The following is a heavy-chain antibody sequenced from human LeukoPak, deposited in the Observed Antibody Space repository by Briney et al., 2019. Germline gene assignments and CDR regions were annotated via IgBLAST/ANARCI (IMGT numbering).Heavy chain of an antibody. D-gene: IGHD3-10*01. V-gene: IGHV3-66*01. CDR3: ARSWAAVPGHYMTV. CDR2: IFANSSA. Sequence: GGSLRLSCAASGFPVSSNYMSWVRQAPGRGLEWVSVIFANSSAHYADSVKDRFIISRDNSKNTLYLQVKSLRVDDTAVYYCARSWAAVPGHYMTVWGKGTTVTVSS. CDR1: GFPVSSNY. J-gene: IGHJ6*03.